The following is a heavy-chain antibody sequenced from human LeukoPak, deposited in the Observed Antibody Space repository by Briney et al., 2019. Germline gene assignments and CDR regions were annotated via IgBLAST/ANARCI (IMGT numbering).Heavy chain of an antibody. J-gene: IGHJ5*02. Sequence: SETLSLTCIVSGDSISGYYWSWIRQPPGKGLQWIGYIYNNGRSDYNPSLGGRVTISVDTSENQFSLKMRFVTAADTAVYYCARTTMIKRPGWFDPWGQGTLVTVSS. D-gene: IGHD3-22*01. V-gene: IGHV4-59*08. CDR1: GDSISGYY. CDR2: IYNNGRS. CDR3: ARTTMIKRPGWFDP.